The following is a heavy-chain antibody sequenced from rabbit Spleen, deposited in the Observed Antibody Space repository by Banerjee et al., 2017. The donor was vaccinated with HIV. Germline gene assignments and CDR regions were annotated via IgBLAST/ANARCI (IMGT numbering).Heavy chain of an antibody. CDR1: GFSFGSAYD. D-gene: IGHD1-1*01. CDR3: ARDTSSSFSSYGMDL. CDR2: INAVTGKA. V-gene: IGHV1S40*01. J-gene: IGHJ6*01. Sequence: QSLEESGGDLVKPGTSLTLTCTASGFSFGSAYDICWVRQAPGKGLEWIACINAVTGKAVYASWAKGRFTFSKTSSTTVTLQMTSLTAADTATYFCARDTSSSFSSYGMDLWGQGTLVTVS.